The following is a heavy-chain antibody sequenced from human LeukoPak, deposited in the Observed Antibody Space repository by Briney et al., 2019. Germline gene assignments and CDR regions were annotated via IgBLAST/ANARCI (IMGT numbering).Heavy chain of an antibody. D-gene: IGHD6-13*01. Sequence: SETLSLTCTVSGGSISSYYWSWIRQPPGKGLEWIGYIYYTGSNNYNPSLKSRVTISVDTSKNQFSLRLTSMTAADTAVYYCARMAGYSSFYYYYGMDVWGQGTTVTVSS. J-gene: IGHJ6*02. CDR2: IYYTGSN. CDR1: GGSISSYY. V-gene: IGHV4-59*01. CDR3: ARMAGYSSFYYYYGMDV.